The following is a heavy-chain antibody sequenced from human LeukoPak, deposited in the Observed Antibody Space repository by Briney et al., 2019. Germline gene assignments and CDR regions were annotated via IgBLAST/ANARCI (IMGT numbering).Heavy chain of an antibody. CDR3: AREGDSRWGELSP. V-gene: IGHV3-33*01. CDR2: IWYDGSEQ. D-gene: IGHD3-16*02. CDR1: GFTFSTYA. J-gene: IGHJ1*01. Sequence: GRSLRLSCAASGFTFSTYAIHWVRRAPGKGLEWVAVIWYDGSEQYYADSVKGRFIISRDNSKSTSDLQMNSLRAEVTAVYYCAREGDSRWGELSPWGQGTLVTVSA.